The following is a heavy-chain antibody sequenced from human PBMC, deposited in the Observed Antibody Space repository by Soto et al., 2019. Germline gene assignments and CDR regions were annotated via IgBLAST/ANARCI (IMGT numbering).Heavy chain of an antibody. J-gene: IGHJ6*03. D-gene: IGHD2-15*01. V-gene: IGHV1-18*01. CDR1: GYTFTSYG. Sequence: ASVKVSCTASGYTFTSYGISWVRQAPGQGLEWMGWISAYNGNTNYAQKLQGRVTMTTDTSTSTAYMELRSLRSDDTAVYYCARGGGGAGHYYYYYMDVWGKGTTVTVSS. CDR2: ISAYNGNT. CDR3: ARGGGGAGHYYYYYMDV.